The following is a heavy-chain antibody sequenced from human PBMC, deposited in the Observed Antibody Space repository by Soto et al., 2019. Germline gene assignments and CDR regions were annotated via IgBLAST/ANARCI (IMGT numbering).Heavy chain of an antibody. D-gene: IGHD5-18*01. CDR2: IIPIFGTA. CDR1: GGTFSSYA. V-gene: IGHV1-69*12. Sequence: QVQLVQSGAEVKKPGSSVKVSCKASGGTFSSYAISWVRQAPGQGLEWMGGIIPIFGTANYAQKFQGRVTITADESTSTAYMELSSLRSEDTAVYYCARPTSYGLPTFYYYYGMDVWGQGTTVTVSS. CDR3: ARPTSYGLPTFYYYYGMDV. J-gene: IGHJ6*02.